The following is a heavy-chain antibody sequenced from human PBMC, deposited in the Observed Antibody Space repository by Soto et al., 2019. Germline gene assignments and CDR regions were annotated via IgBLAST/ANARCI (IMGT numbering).Heavy chain of an antibody. J-gene: IGHJ4*02. V-gene: IGHV1-8*01. D-gene: IGHD5-12*01. CDR2: MNPNSGNT. Sequence: ASVKVSCKASGYTFTSYDINCVRQATGQGLEWMGWMNPNSGNTGYAQKFQGRVTMTRNTSISTAYMELSSLRSEDTAVYYCARVRRDGYNRLDYWGQGTLVTVSS. CDR3: ARVRRDGYNRLDY. CDR1: GYTFTSYD.